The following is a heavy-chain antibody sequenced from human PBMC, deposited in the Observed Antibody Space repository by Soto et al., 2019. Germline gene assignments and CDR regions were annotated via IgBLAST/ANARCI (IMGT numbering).Heavy chain of an antibody. V-gene: IGHV4-30-4*01. CDR2: IYYSGST. D-gene: IGHD3-3*01. CDR3: ARDNILGILYGGMDV. CDR1: DGSISIGDYY. Sequence: SEALSVTCTFSDGSISIGDYYWSWIRQPPGKGLEWIGYIYYSGSTYYNPSLKSRVTISVDTSKNQFSLKLSSVTAADTAVYYCARDNILGILYGGMDVWGQGTTVTVSS. J-gene: IGHJ6*01.